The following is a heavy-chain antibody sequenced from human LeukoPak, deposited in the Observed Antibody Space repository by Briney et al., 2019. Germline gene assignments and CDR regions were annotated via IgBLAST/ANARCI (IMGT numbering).Heavy chain of an antibody. CDR3: ARSAHLWLGTIHDAFDI. Sequence: TGESLKISCKGSGYSFTTYWIGWVRQMPGKGREWMGIIYPGDSDIRYSPSFQGQVTISADKSISTASLHWSSLKASETAMYYCARSAHLWLGTIHDAFDIWGQGTMVTVSS. V-gene: IGHV5-51*01. D-gene: IGHD5-18*01. J-gene: IGHJ3*02. CDR1: GYSFTTYW. CDR2: IYPGDSDI.